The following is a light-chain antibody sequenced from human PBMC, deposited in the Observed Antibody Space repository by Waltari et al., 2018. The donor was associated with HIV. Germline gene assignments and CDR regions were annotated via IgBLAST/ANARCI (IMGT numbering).Light chain of an antibody. V-gene: IGLV2-14*01. J-gene: IGLJ1*01. CDR3: SSYTSSSTYV. CDR2: EVS. CDR1: SSYVGGYNY. Sequence: QSALTQPASVSGSPGQSITISCTGTSSYVGGYNYVSWYQQHPGKAPKLMIYEVSTRPSGVSNRFSGSKSGNTASLTISGLQAEDEADYYCSSYTSSSTYVFGTGTKVTVL.